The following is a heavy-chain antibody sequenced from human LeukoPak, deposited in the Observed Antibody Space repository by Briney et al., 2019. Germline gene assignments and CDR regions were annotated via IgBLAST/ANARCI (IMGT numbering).Heavy chain of an antibody. D-gene: IGHD2-15*01. CDR2: ISAGATST. J-gene: IGHJ4*02. CDR3: ARVAYCSSGTCYLPDY. V-gene: IGHV3-23*01. Sequence: GGSLRLSCAASGFTFTTHAMAWVRQAPDKGLEWISAISAGATSTYYIDSVKGRFTISRDNSKNTLSLQMNSLRGEDTAVYYCARVAYCSSGTCYLPDYWGQGTLVTLSS. CDR1: GFTFTTHA.